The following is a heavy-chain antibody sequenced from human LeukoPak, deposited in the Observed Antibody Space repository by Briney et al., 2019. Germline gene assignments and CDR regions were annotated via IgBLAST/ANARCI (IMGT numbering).Heavy chain of an antibody. Sequence: GGSLRLSCAASGFTFSSYAMHWVRQAPGKGLEWVAVISYDGSNKYYADSVKGRFTISRDNSKNTLYLQMNSLRAEDTAVYYCAQGWLRQVSYWGQGTLVTVSS. CDR2: ISYDGSNK. CDR1: GFTFSSYA. D-gene: IGHD5-12*01. CDR3: AQGWLRQVSY. J-gene: IGHJ4*02. V-gene: IGHV3-30*04.